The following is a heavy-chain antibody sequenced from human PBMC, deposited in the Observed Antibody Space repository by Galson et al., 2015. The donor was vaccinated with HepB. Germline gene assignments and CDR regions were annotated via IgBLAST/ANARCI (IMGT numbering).Heavy chain of an antibody. V-gene: IGHV1-69*04. Sequence: SVKVSCKASGGTLSSYTISWVRQAPGQGLEWMGRIIPILGIANYAQKFQGRVTITADKSTSTAYMELSSLRSEDTAVYYCARDGGSSWPYYFDYWGQGTLVTVSS. CDR3: ARDGGSSWPYYFDY. J-gene: IGHJ4*02. D-gene: IGHD6-13*01. CDR1: GGTLSSYT. CDR2: IIPILGIA.